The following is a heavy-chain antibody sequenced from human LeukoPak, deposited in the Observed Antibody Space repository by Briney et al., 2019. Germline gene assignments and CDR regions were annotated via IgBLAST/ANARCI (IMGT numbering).Heavy chain of an antibody. D-gene: IGHD6-19*01. J-gene: IGHJ4*02. CDR3: ARDGRAVAGRYDY. Sequence: SETLSLTCTVSGYSISSGYYWGWIRQPPGKGLEWIGSIYHSGSTYYNPSLKSRVTISVDTSKNQFSLKLSSVTAADTAVYYCARDGRAVAGRYDYWGQGTLVTVSS. V-gene: IGHV4-38-2*02. CDR1: GYSISSGYY. CDR2: IYHSGST.